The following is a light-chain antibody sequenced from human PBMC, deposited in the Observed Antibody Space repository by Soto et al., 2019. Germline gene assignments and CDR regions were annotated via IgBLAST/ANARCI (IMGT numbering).Light chain of an antibody. CDR2: DVT. Sequence: QSALTQSPSASGSPGQSVTISCTGTSSDIGGYNSVSWYQQHPGKAPKVMIYDVTKRPSGVPDRFSGSESGNTASLTISGLQTEDEADYYCSSYTSSSTLFGTGTKVTVL. CDR3: SSYTSSSTL. V-gene: IGLV2-8*01. CDR1: SSDIGGYNS. J-gene: IGLJ1*01.